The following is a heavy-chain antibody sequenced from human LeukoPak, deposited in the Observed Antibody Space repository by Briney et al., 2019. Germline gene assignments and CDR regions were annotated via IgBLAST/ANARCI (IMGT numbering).Heavy chain of an antibody. V-gene: IGHV4-59*08. CDR2: ICTSGTI. J-gene: IGHJ3*02. D-gene: IGHD2-8*02. Sequence: PSETLSPTCAVSGGSISTYYWSWSRQPPGKGEGCFGYICTSGTINYNPALKSRVTISVDKSKNQFSLSLSSVTAAHTAVYSCRRHVWSMNSVAFEIWVEGTMVTVCS. CDR3: RRHVWSMNSVAFEI. CDR1: GGSISTYY.